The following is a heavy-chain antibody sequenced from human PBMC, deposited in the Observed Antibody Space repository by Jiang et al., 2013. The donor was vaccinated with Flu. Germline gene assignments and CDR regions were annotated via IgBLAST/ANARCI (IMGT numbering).Heavy chain of an antibody. J-gene: IGHJ4*02. CDR2: IDPSDSYT. Sequence: IDPSDSYTNYSPSFQGHVTISADKSISTAYLQWSSLKASDTAMYYCARPGMGATTFSPPGFFDYWGQGTLVTVSS. V-gene: IGHV5-10-1*01. CDR3: ARPGMGATTFSPPGFFDY. D-gene: IGHD1-26*01.